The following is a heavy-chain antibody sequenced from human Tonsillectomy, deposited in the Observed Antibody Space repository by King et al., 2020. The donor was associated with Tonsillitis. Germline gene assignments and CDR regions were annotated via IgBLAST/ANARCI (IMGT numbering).Heavy chain of an antibody. Sequence: QLVQSGGGLVKPGGSLRLSCAASGFTFSDYYMTWIRQAPGKGLEWVSYISTSSGYTNYADSVKGRFTISRDIAKNSLYLQMNSLRADDTAVYYCARSREQWLATSAFDIWGQGTMVTVSS. CDR2: ISTSSGYT. CDR1: GFTFSDYY. CDR3: ARSREQWLATSAFDI. D-gene: IGHD6-19*01. J-gene: IGHJ3*02. V-gene: IGHV3-11*05.